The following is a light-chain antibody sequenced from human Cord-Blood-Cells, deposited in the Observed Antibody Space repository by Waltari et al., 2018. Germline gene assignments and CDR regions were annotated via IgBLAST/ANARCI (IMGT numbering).Light chain of an antibody. CDR3: QVWDRSSDHYV. Sequence: SYVLTQPPSVSVAPGTTARIPCGGNNIGSKSVHWYQQKPGQAPVLVIYYDSDRPSGIPERFSGSNSGNTATLTISRVEAGDEADYYCQVWDRSSDHYVFGTGTKVTVL. V-gene: IGLV3-21*04. CDR1: NIGSKS. CDR2: YDS. J-gene: IGLJ1*01.